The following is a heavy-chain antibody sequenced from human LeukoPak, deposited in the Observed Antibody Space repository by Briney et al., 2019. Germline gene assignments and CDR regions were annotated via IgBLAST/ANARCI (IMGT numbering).Heavy chain of an antibody. Sequence: GESLKISCKGSGYSFTTYWIGWVRQMSGKGLEWMGIVYPGDSDTTYSPSFQGQVIISADKSITTAYLQWSSLKASDTAMYYCVRLEGGNQGDAFDIWGQGTMVTVSS. CDR2: VYPGDSDT. D-gene: IGHD1-14*01. J-gene: IGHJ3*02. CDR1: GYSFTTYW. V-gene: IGHV5-51*01. CDR3: VRLEGGNQGDAFDI.